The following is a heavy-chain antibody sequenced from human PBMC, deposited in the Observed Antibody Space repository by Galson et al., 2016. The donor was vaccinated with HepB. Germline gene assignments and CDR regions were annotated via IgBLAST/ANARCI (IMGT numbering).Heavy chain of an antibody. D-gene: IGHD3-10*01. V-gene: IGHV3-48*02. Sequence: SLRLSCAASGFTFSSSTMNWVRQSPGKGLEWVSYISSSGDTIYYADSVKGRFTISRDNAKNSLFLQMNSLRDEDTAVYYCARALLGSGSYWCMDVWGQGTTVTVSS. CDR3: ARALLGSGSYWCMDV. CDR2: ISSSGDTI. CDR1: GFTFSSST. J-gene: IGHJ6*02.